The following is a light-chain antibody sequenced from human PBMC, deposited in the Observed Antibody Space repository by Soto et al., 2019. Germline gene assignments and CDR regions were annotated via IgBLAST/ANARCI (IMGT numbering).Light chain of an antibody. Sequence: DVVMTQSPDSLAVSLGERATINCKSSQTLLRSSNNRNYLAWYQQKPGQPPKLLMYWASTRESGVPDRFSGRGSGTDFTLTISGLRAEDVAVYYCQQYLDPLLTVGGGTKVDSK. V-gene: IGKV4-1*01. CDR1: QTLLRSSNNRNY. J-gene: IGKJ4*01. CDR3: QQYLDPLLT. CDR2: WAS.